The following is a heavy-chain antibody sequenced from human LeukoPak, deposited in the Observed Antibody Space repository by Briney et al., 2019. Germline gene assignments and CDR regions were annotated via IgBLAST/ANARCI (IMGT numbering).Heavy chain of an antibody. CDR2: IHHSGST. Sequence: SETLSLTCTLPGGSISTYYWSWLRQPPGKGLEWIGYIHHSGSTNYNPSLKSRVTISVDTSKNQFSLKLSSVTAEDTAVYYCARGGGYASPIGYWGQGALVTVSS. D-gene: IGHD5-12*01. J-gene: IGHJ4*02. CDR1: GGSISTYY. V-gene: IGHV4-59*01. CDR3: ARGGGYASPIGY.